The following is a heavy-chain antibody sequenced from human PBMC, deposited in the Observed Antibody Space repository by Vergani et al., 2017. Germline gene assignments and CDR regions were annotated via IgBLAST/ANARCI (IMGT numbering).Heavy chain of an antibody. J-gene: IGHJ4*02. V-gene: IGHV3-23*01. D-gene: IGHD3-22*01. CDR1: GFPFSACP. Sequence: EVQLLQSGGGVIPPGGSVRLSCAASGFPFSACPMTWVRQAPGKGLEWVSAISARYPSTYYADSVEGRFTISRDNSKNMLYLQMNSLRAEDTAVYYGAKLSYDTTPYLQGGYDCWGQGTLVSVSS. CDR2: ISARYPST. CDR3: AKLSYDTTPYLQGGYDC.